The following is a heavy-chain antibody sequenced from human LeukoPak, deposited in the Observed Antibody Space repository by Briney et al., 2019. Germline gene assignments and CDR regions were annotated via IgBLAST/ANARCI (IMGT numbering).Heavy chain of an antibody. CDR3: ARDRPALVVVVAAILDY. J-gene: IGHJ4*02. CDR1: GYTFTSYG. V-gene: IGHV1-18*01. CDR2: ISAHNGNT. Sequence: EASVKVSCKASGYTFTSYGISWVRQAPGQGLEWMGWISAHNGNTNYAQKLQGRVTMTTDTSTSTAYMELRSLRSDDTAVYYCARDRPALVVVVAAILDYWGQGTLVTVSS. D-gene: IGHD2-15*01.